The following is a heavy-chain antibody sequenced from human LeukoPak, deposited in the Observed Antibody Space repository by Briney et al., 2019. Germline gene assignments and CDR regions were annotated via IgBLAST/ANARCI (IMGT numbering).Heavy chain of an antibody. CDR3: ARLLKIYAFDI. Sequence: SETLPLTCTVSGGSISSSSYYWGWIRQPPGRGLEWIGSVYYSGSTNYNPSLKSRVTISVDTSKNQFSLKLSSVTAADTAVYYCARLLKIYAFDIWGQGTMVTVSS. CDR2: VYYSGST. D-gene: IGHD2-8*01. J-gene: IGHJ3*02. V-gene: IGHV4-39*01. CDR1: GGSISSSSYY.